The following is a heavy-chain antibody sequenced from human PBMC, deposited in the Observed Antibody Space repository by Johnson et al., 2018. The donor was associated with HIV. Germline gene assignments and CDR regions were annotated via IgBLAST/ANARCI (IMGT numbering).Heavy chain of an antibody. CDR2: ISYDGSNK. V-gene: IGHV3-30*04. J-gene: IGHJ3*02. CDR3: AREEGGSRPFDI. CDR1: GFTFSSYA. Sequence: QVQLVESGGGVVQPGRSLRLSCAASGFTFSSYAIHWVRQAPGKGLEWVAVISYDGSNKYYADSVKGRFTISRDNSKNTLYLQMNSLRAEDTAVYYCAREEGGSRPFDIWGQGTMVTVSS. D-gene: IGHD2-15*01.